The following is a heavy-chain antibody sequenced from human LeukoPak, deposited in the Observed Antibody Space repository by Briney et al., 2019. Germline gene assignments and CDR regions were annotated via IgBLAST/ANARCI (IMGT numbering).Heavy chain of an antibody. Sequence: SETLSLTCAVYGVSFSGHYWSWIRQPPGKGLEWIGEINHSGSTNYNPSLKSRVTISVDTSKNQFSLKLSSVTAADTAVYYCARKDGSGSRISDYWGQGTLVTVSS. V-gene: IGHV4-34*01. J-gene: IGHJ4*02. D-gene: IGHD3-10*01. CDR2: INHSGST. CDR3: ARKDGSGSRISDY. CDR1: GVSFSGHY.